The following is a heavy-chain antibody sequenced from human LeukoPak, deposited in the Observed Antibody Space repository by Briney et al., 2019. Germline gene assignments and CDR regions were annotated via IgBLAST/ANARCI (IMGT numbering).Heavy chain of an antibody. V-gene: IGHV4-39*07. CDR1: GGSISSSSYY. CDR3: AGGAHIVVVPAAMPTYGIDV. J-gene: IGHJ6*02. D-gene: IGHD2-2*01. Sequence: SETLSLTCTVSGGSISSSSYYWGWIRQPPGKGLEWIGSIYYSGSTYYNPSLKSRVTISVDTSKNQFSLKLSSVTAADTAVYYCAGGAHIVVVPAAMPTYGIDVWGQGTTVTVSS. CDR2: IYYSGST.